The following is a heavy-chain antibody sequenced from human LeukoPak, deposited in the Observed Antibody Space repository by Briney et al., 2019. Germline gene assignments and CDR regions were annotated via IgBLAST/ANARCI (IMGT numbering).Heavy chain of an antibody. CDR3: AREWDYYDSSGYFNGYFDY. J-gene: IGHJ4*02. V-gene: IGHV1-18*01. Sequence: ASVKVSCKASGYTFTSYGISWVRQAPGQGLEWMGWISAYNGNTNYAQKLQGRVTMTTDTSMSTAYMELRSLRSDDTAVYYCAREWDYYDSSGYFNGYFDYWGQGTLVTVSS. CDR1: GYTFTSYG. D-gene: IGHD3-22*01. CDR2: ISAYNGNT.